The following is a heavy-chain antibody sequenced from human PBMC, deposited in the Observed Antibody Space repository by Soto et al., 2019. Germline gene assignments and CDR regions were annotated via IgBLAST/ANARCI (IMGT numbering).Heavy chain of an antibody. CDR2: IYYSGST. V-gene: IGHV4-59*01. CDR1: GGSISSYY. D-gene: IGHD4-17*01. Sequence: QVQLQESGPGLVKPSETLSLTCTVSGGSISSYYWSWIRQPPGKGLEWIGYIYYSGSTNYNPSLKSRVTIXVXTTXNQFSLKLSSVTAADTAVYYCARSRTTVTPSGFQHWGQGTLVTVSS. CDR3: ARSRTTVTPSGFQH. J-gene: IGHJ1*01.